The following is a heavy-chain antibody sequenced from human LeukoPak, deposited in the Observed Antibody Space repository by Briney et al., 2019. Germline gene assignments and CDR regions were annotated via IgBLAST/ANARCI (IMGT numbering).Heavy chain of an antibody. CDR2: INPSGGNT. CDR1: GYTFTSYY. V-gene: IGHV1-46*01. Sequence: ASVKVSCKASGYTFTSYYMHWVRQAPGQGLEWMAIINPSGGNTSYAQKFQGRVTMTRDTSTSTVYMELSSLRSEDTAVYYCARDRSGPAYWFDPWGQGTLVTVSS. CDR3: ARDRSGPAYWFDP. J-gene: IGHJ5*02.